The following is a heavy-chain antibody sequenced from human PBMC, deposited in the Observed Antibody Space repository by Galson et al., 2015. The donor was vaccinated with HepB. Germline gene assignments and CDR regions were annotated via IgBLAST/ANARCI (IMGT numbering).Heavy chain of an antibody. CDR2: FDPEAGET. D-gene: IGHD1-26*01. CDR3: ASQSGVGATKEWFDP. Sequence: SVHVSCKVSGYTLPQLSMHWVRQAPRTGLEWIGGFDPEAGETIYAQKFQGRVTMTEGTSTDTAYMELSSVRSEDTAVYDCASQSGVGATKEWFDPWGQGTMVTVSS. J-gene: IGHJ5*02. CDR1: GYTLPQLS. V-gene: IGHV1-24*01.